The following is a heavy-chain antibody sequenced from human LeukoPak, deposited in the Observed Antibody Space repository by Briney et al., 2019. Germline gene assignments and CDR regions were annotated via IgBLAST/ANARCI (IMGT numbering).Heavy chain of an antibody. Sequence: PGGSLRLSCAASGFTFSSYAMHWVRQAPGKGLEWVAVISYDGSNKYYADSVKGRFTISRDNSKNTLYLQMNSLRAEDTAVYYCAKSPVYDFWSGYYTAGYYFDYWGQGTLVTVSS. D-gene: IGHD3-3*01. CDR3: AKSPVYDFWSGYYTAGYYFDY. CDR1: GFTFSSYA. J-gene: IGHJ4*02. V-gene: IGHV3-30-3*01. CDR2: ISYDGSNK.